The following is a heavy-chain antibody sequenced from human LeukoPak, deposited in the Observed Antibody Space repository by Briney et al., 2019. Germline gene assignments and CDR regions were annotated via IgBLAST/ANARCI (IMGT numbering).Heavy chain of an antibody. CDR1: GGTFSSYA. D-gene: IGHD3-22*01. V-gene: IGHV1-69*13. Sequence: GASVKVSCKASGGTFSSYAISWVRQAPGQGLEWMGGIIPIFGTANYAQKFQGRVTITADESTSTAYMELSSLRSEDTAVYYCARDRGYYYDRVYFDYWGQGTLVTVSS. CDR3: ARDRGYYYDRVYFDY. CDR2: IIPIFGTA. J-gene: IGHJ4*02.